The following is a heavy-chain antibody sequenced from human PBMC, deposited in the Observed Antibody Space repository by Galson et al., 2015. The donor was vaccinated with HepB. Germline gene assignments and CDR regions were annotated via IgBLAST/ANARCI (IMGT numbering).Heavy chain of an antibody. CDR3: AKDLSWGGEHKTETCFDY. CDR2: ISANGGNT. D-gene: IGHD3-16*01. V-gene: IGHV3-23*01. CDR1: GFTFSSYA. J-gene: IGHJ4*02. Sequence: SLRLSCAASGFTFSSYAMSWVRQAPGKGLEWVSYISANGGNTYYADSVKGRFTISRDDSRKTLYLQMNSLRADDTALYYCAKDLSWGGEHKTETCFDYWGQGTLVTVSS.